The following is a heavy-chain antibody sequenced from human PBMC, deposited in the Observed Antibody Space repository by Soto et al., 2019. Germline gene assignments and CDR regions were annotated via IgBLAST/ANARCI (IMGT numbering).Heavy chain of an antibody. D-gene: IGHD2-2*01. Sequence: GGSLRLSCAASGFTFSNAWMSWVRQAPGKGLEWVGRIKSKTDGGTTDYAAPVKGRFTISRDDSKNTLYLQMNSLKTEDTAVYYCTTEYCSSTSCYFASYYYMDVWGKGTTVTVSS. CDR2: IKSKTDGGTT. V-gene: IGHV3-15*01. CDR3: TTEYCSSTSCYFASYYYMDV. CDR1: GFTFSNAW. J-gene: IGHJ6*03.